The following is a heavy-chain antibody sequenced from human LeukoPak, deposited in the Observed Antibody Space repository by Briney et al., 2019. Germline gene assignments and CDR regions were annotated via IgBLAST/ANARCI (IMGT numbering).Heavy chain of an antibody. CDR1: GYTFSRYG. Sequence: ASVKVSCKASGYTFSRYGMHWVRQAPGQRLEWMGWINAGNENTKYSQKFQGRVSITRDTSASTAYMELSSLTSEDTVVYYCARGGPQRRDTAAYWGQGTLVTVSS. D-gene: IGHD5-18*01. J-gene: IGHJ4*02. V-gene: IGHV1-3*01. CDR2: INAGNENT. CDR3: ARGGPQRRDTAAY.